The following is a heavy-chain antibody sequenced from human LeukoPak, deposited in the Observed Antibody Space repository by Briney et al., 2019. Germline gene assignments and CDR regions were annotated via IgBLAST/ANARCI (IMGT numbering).Heavy chain of an antibody. Sequence: SVTVSFTASGGTFSSYAISWVRQAPGQGLEWMGRIIPILGIANYAQKFQGRVTITADKSTSTAYMELSSLRSEDTAVYYCARVPDTAMANDYWGQGTLVTVSS. CDR2: IIPILGIA. J-gene: IGHJ4*02. V-gene: IGHV1-69*04. D-gene: IGHD5-18*01. CDR3: ARVPDTAMANDY. CDR1: GGTFSSYA.